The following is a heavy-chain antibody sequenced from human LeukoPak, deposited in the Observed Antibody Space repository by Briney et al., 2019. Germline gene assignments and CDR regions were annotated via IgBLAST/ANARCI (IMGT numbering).Heavy chain of an antibody. CDR2: IYYSGSGST. CDR1: GGSIRNYY. V-gene: IGHV4-59*12. CDR3: ARDAPGWYFDL. Sequence: SETLSLTCTVSGGSIRNYYWSWIRQPPGKGLEWIGYIYYSGSGSTSYNPSFQSRVTISVDRSKNQFSLKLSSVTAADTAVYYCARDAPGWYFDLWGRGTLVTVSS. J-gene: IGHJ2*01.